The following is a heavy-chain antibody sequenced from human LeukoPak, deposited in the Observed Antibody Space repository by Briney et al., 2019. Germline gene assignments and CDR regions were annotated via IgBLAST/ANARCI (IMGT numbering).Heavy chain of an antibody. CDR1: GGSISSYY. CDR3: ARLSETYHYDSSGYYRNDAFDI. V-gene: IGHV4-59*08. D-gene: IGHD3-22*01. J-gene: IGHJ3*02. CDR2: IYYSGST. Sequence: SETLSLTCTVSGGSISSYYWSWIRQPPGKGLEWIGYIYYSGSTNYNPSLKSRVTISVDTSKNQFSLKLSSVTAADTAVYYCARLSETYHYDSSGYYRNDAFDIWGQGTMVTVSS.